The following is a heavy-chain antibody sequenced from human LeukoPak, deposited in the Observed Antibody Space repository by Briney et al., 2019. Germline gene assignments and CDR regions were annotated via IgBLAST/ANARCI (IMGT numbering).Heavy chain of an antibody. V-gene: IGHV3-48*03. Sequence: GGSLRLSCAASGFTFSSYEMNWVRQAPGKGLEWVSYISSSGSTIYYADSVKGRFIISRDNAKNSLYLQMNSLRAEDTAVYYCARESRTNWFDPWGQGTLVTVSS. CDR3: ARESRTNWFDP. D-gene: IGHD2-8*01. CDR1: GFTFSSYE. J-gene: IGHJ5*02. CDR2: ISSSGSTI.